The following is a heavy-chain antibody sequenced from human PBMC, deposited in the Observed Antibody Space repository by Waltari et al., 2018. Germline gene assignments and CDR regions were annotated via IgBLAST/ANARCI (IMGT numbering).Heavy chain of an antibody. CDR2: ISMGGSKI. CDR3: ARIDGYNPDY. D-gene: IGHD5-18*01. Sequence: EVQLVESGGDLVKPGGSLRLSCAASGFTFSSYSMNWVRQVPGKGLECVSCISMGGSKIYYADSVKGRFTISRDNAKNSLYLQMNSRRVDDTAVYYCARIDGYNPDYWGQGTLVTVSA. V-gene: IGHV3-21*01. J-gene: IGHJ4*02. CDR1: GFTFSSYS.